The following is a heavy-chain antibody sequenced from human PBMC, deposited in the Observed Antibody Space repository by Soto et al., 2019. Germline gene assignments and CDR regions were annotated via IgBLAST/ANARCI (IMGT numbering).Heavy chain of an antibody. CDR2: IYHSGST. Sequence: QVQLQESGPGLVKPSGTLSLTCAVSGGSISSSNWWSWVRQSPGKGLEWIGEIYHSGSTNYNPSLKSRVTTSVDKSKNQFSLQLSSVTAADTAVYYCARARRYYDSSGYFNAFDVWGQGTMVTVSS. CDR1: GGSISSSNW. D-gene: IGHD3-22*01. CDR3: ARARRYYDSSGYFNAFDV. V-gene: IGHV4-4*02. J-gene: IGHJ3*01.